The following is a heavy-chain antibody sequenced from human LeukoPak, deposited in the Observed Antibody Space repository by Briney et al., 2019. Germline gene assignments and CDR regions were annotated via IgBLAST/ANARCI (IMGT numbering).Heavy chain of an antibody. J-gene: IGHJ4*02. CDR2: IKSKTDGGTT. D-gene: IGHD1-26*01. Sequence: GGSLRLSCAASGFTFSNAWMSWVRQAPGKGLEWVSRIKSKTDGGTTDYAAPVKGRFTISRDDSKNTLYLQMNSLKTEDTAVYYCTTEGLSGSYYWGQGTLVTVSS. CDR3: TTEGLSGSYY. V-gene: IGHV3-15*01. CDR1: GFTFSNAW.